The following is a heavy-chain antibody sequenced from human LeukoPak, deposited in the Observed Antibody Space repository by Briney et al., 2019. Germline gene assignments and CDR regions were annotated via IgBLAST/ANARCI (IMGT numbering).Heavy chain of an antibody. CDR1: GFTFHRYA. D-gene: IGHD1-1*01. Sequence: GWSLRLSCADSGFTFHRYAMSWVRQAPAKGLEWVAAIYGSRGSPYFEAPVQGRFPISRDNSKNTLYLQVKSLNAEDPAVYFFSKAPVTTGRGGCCYPFVYWSQGTLVSVSS. CDR3: SKAPVTTGRGGCCYPFVY. J-gene: IGHJ4*02. CDR2: IYGSRGSP. V-gene: IGHV3-23*01.